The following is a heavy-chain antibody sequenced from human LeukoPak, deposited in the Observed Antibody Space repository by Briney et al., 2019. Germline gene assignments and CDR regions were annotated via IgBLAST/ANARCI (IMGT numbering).Heavy chain of an antibody. CDR1: GYSISSGYY. V-gene: IGHV4-38-2*02. CDR3: ARDGGRNTYYDFWSGYRGYYYYYYYMDV. J-gene: IGHJ6*03. D-gene: IGHD3-3*01. CDR2: IYHSGST. Sequence: SETLSLTCTVSGYSISSGYYWGWIRQPPGKGLEWIGTIYHSGSTYYNPSLKSRVTISVDTSKNQFSLKLSSVTAADTAVYYCARDGGRNTYYDFWSGYRGYYYYYYYMDVWGKGTTVTVSS.